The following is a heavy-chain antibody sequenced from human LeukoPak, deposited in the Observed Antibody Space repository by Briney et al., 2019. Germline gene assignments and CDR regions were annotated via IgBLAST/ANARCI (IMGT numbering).Heavy chain of an antibody. CDR3: ARDGGYCSSTSCYVFDY. V-gene: IGHV1-69*13. CDR2: IIPIFGTA. Sequence: SVKVSCKASGGTFSSYAISWVRQAPGQGLEWIGGIIPIFGTANYAQKFQGRVTITADESTSTAYMELSSLRSEDTAVYYCARDGGYCSSTSCYVFDYWGQGTLVTVSS. D-gene: IGHD2-2*01. CDR1: GGTFSSYA. J-gene: IGHJ4*02.